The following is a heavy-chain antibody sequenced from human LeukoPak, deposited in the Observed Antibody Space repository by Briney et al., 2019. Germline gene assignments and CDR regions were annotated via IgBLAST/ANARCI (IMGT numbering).Heavy chain of an antibody. CDR1: GGSISSYY. D-gene: IGHD3-3*01. CDR2: IFYSGST. CDR3: ASPSSTGRFLEWLLVY. J-gene: IGHJ4*02. V-gene: IGHV4-59*12. Sequence: SETLSLTCTVSGGSISSYYWSWIRQPPGKGLEWIGYIFYSGSTNYNPSLKSRVTISVYTSKNQFSLKLSSVTAADTAVYYCASPSSTGRFLEWLLVYWGQGTLVTVSS.